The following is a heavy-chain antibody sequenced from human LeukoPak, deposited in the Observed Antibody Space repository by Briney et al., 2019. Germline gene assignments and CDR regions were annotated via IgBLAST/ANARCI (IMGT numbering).Heavy chain of an antibody. CDR3: TRDYGGLGY. J-gene: IGHJ4*02. D-gene: IGHD3-16*01. CDR2: IHSDGSST. CDR1: GFTVSSNY. Sequence: GGSLRLSCAASGFTVSSNYMSWVRQAPGKGLVWVSSIHSDGSSTRYADSVKGRFTVSRDSAKNTVYLQMSGLRAEDTAVYYCTRDYGGLGYWGQGTLVTVSS. V-gene: IGHV3-74*01.